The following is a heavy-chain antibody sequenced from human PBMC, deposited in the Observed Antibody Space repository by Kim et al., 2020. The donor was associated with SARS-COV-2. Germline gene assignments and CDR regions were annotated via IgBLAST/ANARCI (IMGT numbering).Heavy chain of an antibody. CDR3: TTDPDKDDDY. J-gene: IGHJ4*02. V-gene: IGHV3-15*01. CDR1: GFTFSNAW. Sequence: GGSLRLSCAASGFTFSNAWMSWVRQAPGKGLEWVGRIKSNTDGGTTDYAAPVKGRFTISRDDSKNTLYLQMNSLKTEDSAVYYCTTDPDKDDDYWGQGTLGTVSS. D-gene: IGHD3-9*01. CDR2: IKSNTDGGTT.